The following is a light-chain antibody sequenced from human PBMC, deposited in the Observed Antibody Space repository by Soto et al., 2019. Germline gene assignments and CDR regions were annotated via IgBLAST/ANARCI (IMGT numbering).Light chain of an antibody. J-gene: IGKJ5*01. CDR3: QQRSNWPLTIT. CDR1: QSVTSNY. V-gene: IGKV3-11*01. Sequence: IVLTQSPGTLSLSPGDRATLSCEASQSVTSNYLAWYQQKPGQAPRLLIYDASNRATGIPARFSGSGSGTDFTLTISSLEPEDFAVYYCQQRSNWPLTITFGQGTRLEIK. CDR2: DAS.